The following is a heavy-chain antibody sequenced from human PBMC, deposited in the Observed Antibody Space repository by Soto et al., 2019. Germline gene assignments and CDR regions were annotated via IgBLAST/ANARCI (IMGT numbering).Heavy chain of an antibody. D-gene: IGHD3-22*01. CDR3: ARDYYYDSRGYPGAYYYGMDV. V-gene: IGHV4-59*01. CDR2: IYYSGST. Sequence: PSETLSLTCTVSGGSISSYYWSWIRQPPGKGLQWIGYIYYSGSTKFNPSLKSRVTISVDTSKNQISLKLSSVTAADTAIYYCARDYYYDSRGYPGAYYYGMDVWGQGTTVIVSS. J-gene: IGHJ6*02. CDR1: GGSISSYY.